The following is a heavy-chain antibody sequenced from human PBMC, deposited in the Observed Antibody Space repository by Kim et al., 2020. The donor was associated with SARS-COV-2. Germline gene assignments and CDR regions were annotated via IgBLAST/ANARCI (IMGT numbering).Heavy chain of an antibody. J-gene: IGHJ6*02. V-gene: IGHV1-69*13. D-gene: IGHD4-4*01. Sequence: SVKVSCKASGGTFSSYAISWVRQAPGQGLEWMGGIIPIFGTANYAQKFQGRVTITADESTSTAYMELSSLRSEDTAVYYCAIATVTLGDYYYYGMDVWGQGSTVTVSS. CDR2: IIPIFGTA. CDR3: AIATVTLGDYYYYGMDV. CDR1: GGTFSSYA.